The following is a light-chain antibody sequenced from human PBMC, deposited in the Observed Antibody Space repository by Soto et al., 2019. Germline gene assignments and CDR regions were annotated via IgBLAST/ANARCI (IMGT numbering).Light chain of an antibody. Sequence: DIQLTQSPSFLSASVGDRVTITCRASQGISSSLAWYQQKPGKAPKLLIYAASTLQSGVPSRFSGSGSGTEFTLTISSLQPDDFATYYCQQYNSYWTFGQGSKVEIK. V-gene: IGKV1-9*01. CDR3: QQYNSYWT. J-gene: IGKJ1*01. CDR1: QGISSS. CDR2: AAS.